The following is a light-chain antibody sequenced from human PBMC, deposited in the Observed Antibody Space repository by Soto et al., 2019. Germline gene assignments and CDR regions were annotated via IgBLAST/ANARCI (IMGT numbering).Light chain of an antibody. CDR3: CSYAGTFTYV. CDR1: SSDVGGYNY. CDR2: DVD. V-gene: IGLV2-11*01. J-gene: IGLJ1*01. Sequence: QSALTQPRSVSGSPGQSVTISCTGSSSDVGGYNYVSWYQQDPGKAPKVIIYDVDQRPSGVPDRFSGSRSDNTASLTISGLQAEDEADYYCCSYAGTFTYVFGTGTKVTV.